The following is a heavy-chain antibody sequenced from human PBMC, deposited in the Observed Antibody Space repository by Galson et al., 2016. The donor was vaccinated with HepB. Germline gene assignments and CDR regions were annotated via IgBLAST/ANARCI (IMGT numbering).Heavy chain of an antibody. Sequence: ALVKPTQTLTLTCTFFGFSLSTTGMCVTWIRQPPGKALEWLALLDWDDDKYYNTSLKTRLTISKDTSKNQVVLIMTNMDPMDTATYYCARIRPSDGYYADYWGQGTLVTVSS. D-gene: IGHD3-22*01. CDR2: LDWDDDK. CDR1: GFSLSTTGMC. CDR3: ARIRPSDGYYADY. J-gene: IGHJ4*02. V-gene: IGHV2-70*13.